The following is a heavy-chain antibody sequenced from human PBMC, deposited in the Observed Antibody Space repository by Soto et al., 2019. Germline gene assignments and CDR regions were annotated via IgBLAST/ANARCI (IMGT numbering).Heavy chain of an antibody. V-gene: IGHV4-31*03. CDR3: ARDRGHCSGTSCYWFDP. D-gene: IGHD2-15*01. CDR2: IYYGGST. J-gene: IGHJ5*01. Sequence: SETVSLTCTVSGGPISSGDYYWSWIRQQPGKGLEWIGFIYYGGSTDYNPSLKSRVTMSIDTSKNQFSMKLSSVTAADTAVYYCARDRGHCSGTSCYWFDPWGQGTLVTVSS. CDR1: GGPISSGDYY.